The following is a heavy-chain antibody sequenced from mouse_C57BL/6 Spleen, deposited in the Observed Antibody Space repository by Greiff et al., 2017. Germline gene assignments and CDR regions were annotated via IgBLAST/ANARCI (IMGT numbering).Heavy chain of an antibody. CDR2: IAPSDSET. CDR1: GYTFTSYW. Sequence: QVQLKQPGAELVRPGSSVKLSCKASGYTFTSYWMPWVKQRTIQGLEWIGNIAPSDSETHYNQKFKDKATLTVDKSSSTAYMQLSSLTSEDSAVYYCARSFMTTPPDYWGQGTSLTVSS. J-gene: IGHJ2*02. D-gene: IGHD1-1*01. V-gene: IGHV1-52*01. CDR3: ARSFMTTPPDY.